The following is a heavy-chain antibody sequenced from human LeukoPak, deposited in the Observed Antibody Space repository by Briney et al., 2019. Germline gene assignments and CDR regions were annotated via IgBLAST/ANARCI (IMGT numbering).Heavy chain of an antibody. J-gene: IGHJ4*02. D-gene: IGHD1-1*01. CDR1: GYTFTRSG. V-gene: IGHV1-18*01. Sequence: GSSVKVSCKTSGYTFTRSGVSWVRQAPGQGLEWMGWISAYNGNTNYAQKLQGRVTMTTDTSTSTAYMELRSLRSGDTAVYYCARGGSYTGTPYYFDYWGQGTLVTVSS. CDR3: ARGGSYTGTPYYFDY. CDR2: ISAYNGNT.